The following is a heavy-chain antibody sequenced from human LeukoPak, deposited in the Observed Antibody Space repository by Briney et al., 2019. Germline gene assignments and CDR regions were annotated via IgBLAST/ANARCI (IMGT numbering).Heavy chain of an antibody. CDR2: IYYSGST. J-gene: IGHJ4*02. CDR3: ARHGTPGTVLPPLDY. D-gene: IGHD4-17*01. Sequence: SETLSLTCTVSGGSISSRSYYWGWIRQPPGKGLEWIGSIYYSGSTYYNPSLKSRVTISVDTSKNQFSLKLSSVTAADTAVYYCARHGTPGTVLPPLDYWGQGTLVTVSS. V-gene: IGHV4-39*01. CDR1: GGSISSRSYY.